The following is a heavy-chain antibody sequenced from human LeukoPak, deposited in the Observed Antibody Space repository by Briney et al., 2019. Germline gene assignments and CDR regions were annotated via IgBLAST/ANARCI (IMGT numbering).Heavy chain of an antibody. D-gene: IGHD6-13*01. J-gene: IGHJ4*02. CDR3: ARDATSSWFLPDY. V-gene: IGHV3-48*01. CDR2: ISSSSSTI. CDR1: GFTFSSYS. Sequence: GGSLRLSCAASGFTFSSYSMNWVRQAPGKGLEWVSYISSSSSTIYYADSVKGRFTISRDNAKNSLYLQMNSLRAEDTAVYYCARDATSSWFLPDYWGQGTLVTVSS.